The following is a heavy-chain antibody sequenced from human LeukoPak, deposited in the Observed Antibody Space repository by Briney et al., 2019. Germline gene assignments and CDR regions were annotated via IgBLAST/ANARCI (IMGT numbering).Heavy chain of an antibody. CDR1: NYSIRNGYY. V-gene: IGHV4-38-2*01. CDR3: VRGGGCSGGICSFDY. D-gene: IGHD2-8*02. J-gene: IGHJ4*02. CDR2: LYRSGNT. Sequence: SETLSVTCAVSNYSIRNGYYWGWIRQPPGKGLEWIGCLYRSGNTYYSPSLKGRVTISVDTSKNQFSLRLSSVTAADTAVYYCVRGGGCSGGICSFDYWGQGTLVTVSS.